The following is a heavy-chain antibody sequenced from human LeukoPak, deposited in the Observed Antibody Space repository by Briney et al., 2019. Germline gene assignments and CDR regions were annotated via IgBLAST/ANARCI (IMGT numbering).Heavy chain of an antibody. J-gene: IGHJ5*02. Sequence: PGGSLRLSCAASGFSFSSYGMYWVRQAPGKGLEWVAFIQYDGSNKEYVDSVKGRFSTSRDNSKNTLFLQMNTLRDEDTAVYHCAKGTGYCGGGSCAIDTWGQGAQVTVSS. V-gene: IGHV3-30*02. CDR2: IQYDGSNK. CDR1: GFSFSSYG. CDR3: AKGTGYCGGGSCAIDT. D-gene: IGHD2-15*01.